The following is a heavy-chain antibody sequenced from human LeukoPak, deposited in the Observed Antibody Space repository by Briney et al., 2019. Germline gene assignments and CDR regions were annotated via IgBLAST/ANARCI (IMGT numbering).Heavy chain of an antibody. CDR1: GGSFSGYY. CDR3: ARGPGVAAAGHYFDY. Sequence: SETLSLTCAVYGGSFSGYYWSWIRQPPGKGLEWIGEINHSGSTNYNPSLKSRVTMSVDTSKNQFSLKLSSVTAADTAVYYCARGPGVAAAGHYFDYWGQGTLVTVSS. J-gene: IGHJ4*02. V-gene: IGHV4-34*01. D-gene: IGHD6-13*01. CDR2: INHSGST.